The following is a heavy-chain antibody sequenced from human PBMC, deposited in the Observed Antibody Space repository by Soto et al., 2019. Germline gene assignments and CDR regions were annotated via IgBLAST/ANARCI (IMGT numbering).Heavy chain of an antibody. CDR1: GFTFSNYA. J-gene: IGHJ4*02. V-gene: IGHV3-23*01. CDR2: INIVGGNT. CDR3: TKNYDFDS. Sequence: VQLLESGGGLVQPGGSLRLSCAASGFTFSNYAMSWVRQAPGKALEWVSSINIVGGNTNYADSVRGRFTMSRDDSKHTVFLQMNSLRAEDTAIYYCTKNYDFDSWGQGTLVTVSS. D-gene: IGHD1-7*01.